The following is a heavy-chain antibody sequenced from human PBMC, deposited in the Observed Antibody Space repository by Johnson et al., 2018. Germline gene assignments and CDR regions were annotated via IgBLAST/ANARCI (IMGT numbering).Heavy chain of an antibody. V-gene: IGHV3-74*01. Sequence: VQLQESGGDLVPAGGSLGLSCAASGFTFSSYWMHWVRQAPGKGLVWVSRIKSEGSSPTYADSLKGRFTISRDNAKNTLYLQMKSLRVEDTALYFCARGHTSTSYYFDYWGQGSLVTVSS. CDR2: IKSEGSSP. CDR3: ARGHTSTSYYFDY. J-gene: IGHJ4*02. CDR1: GFTFSSYW. D-gene: IGHD6-13*01.